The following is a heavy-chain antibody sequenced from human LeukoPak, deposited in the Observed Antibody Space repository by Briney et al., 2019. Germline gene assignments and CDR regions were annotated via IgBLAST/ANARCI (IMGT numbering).Heavy chain of an antibody. Sequence: GGSLRLFCAASGFTFSTYAMSWARQAPGQGLEWVSAISGSCGSTYYADSVKGRFTISGDNSKNTLYLQMNSLRAEDTAVYYCAKGRTIFGVVTHLFDYWGQGTLVTVSS. CDR2: ISGSCGST. V-gene: IGHV3-23*01. D-gene: IGHD3-3*01. CDR1: GFTFSTYA. CDR3: AKGRTIFGVVTHLFDY. J-gene: IGHJ4*02.